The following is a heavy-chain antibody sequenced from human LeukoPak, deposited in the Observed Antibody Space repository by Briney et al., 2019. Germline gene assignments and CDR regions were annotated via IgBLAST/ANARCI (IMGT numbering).Heavy chain of an antibody. CDR2: IYSGGST. Sequence: AGSLRLSCAASGFTVSSYYMSWIRQPPGKGLEWVSVIYSGGSTYYPDSMKGRFTISRDNSKNTLYLQMNSLRAEDTAVYSCARKGAFDIWGQGTMVTVSS. CDR3: ARKGAFDI. V-gene: IGHV3-53*01. CDR1: GFTVSSYY. J-gene: IGHJ3*02.